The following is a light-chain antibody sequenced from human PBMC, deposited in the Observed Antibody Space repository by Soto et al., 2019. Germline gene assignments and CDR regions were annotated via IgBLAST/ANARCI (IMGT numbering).Light chain of an antibody. J-gene: IGLJ7*01. CDR3: GAWDSSLPAGV. V-gene: IGLV1-51*02. CDR1: SSNIENYY. Sequence: QSVLTQPPSVSAAPGQKVTISCSGSSSNIENYYVSWYQQLPGTAPKLLIYENNKRPSGIPDRFSGSKSGTSATLGITGLQTGDEADYYCGAWDSSLPAGVFGGGTQLTVL. CDR2: ENN.